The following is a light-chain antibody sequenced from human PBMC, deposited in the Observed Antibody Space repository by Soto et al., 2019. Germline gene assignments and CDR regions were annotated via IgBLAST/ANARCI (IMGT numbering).Light chain of an antibody. CDR1: SGDVGGYNY. CDR2: EVT. Sequence: QSVLTQPASVTGSPGQSITISCTGSSGDVGGYNYVSWYQQHPGKAPKLIIYEVTNRPSGVSNRFSASKSGNTASLTISGLQAEDEAYYYCSSYTNTDTLVVFGTGTKVTVL. V-gene: IGLV2-14*01. J-gene: IGLJ1*01. CDR3: SSYTNTDTLVV.